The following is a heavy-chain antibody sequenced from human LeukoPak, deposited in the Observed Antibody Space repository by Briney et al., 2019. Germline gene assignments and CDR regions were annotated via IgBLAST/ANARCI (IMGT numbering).Heavy chain of an antibody. V-gene: IGHV4-4*07. D-gene: IGHD1-26*01. CDR1: GGSISSYY. Sequence: SETLSLTCTVSGGSISSYYWSWIRQPAGKGLEWIGRIYTSGSTNYNPSLKSRVTMSVDTPKNQFSLKLSSVTAADTAVYYCARDPVWVGGATASPSRWYFDLWGRGTLVTVSS. J-gene: IGHJ2*01. CDR3: ARDPVWVGGATASPSRWYFDL. CDR2: IYTSGST.